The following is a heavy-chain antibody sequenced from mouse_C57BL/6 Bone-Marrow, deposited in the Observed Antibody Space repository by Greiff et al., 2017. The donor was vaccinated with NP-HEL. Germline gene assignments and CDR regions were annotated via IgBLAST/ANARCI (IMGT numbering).Heavy chain of an antibody. D-gene: IGHD2-4*01. Sequence: VQLVESGPGLVQPSQSLSITCTVSGFSLTSYGVHWVRQSPGKGLEWLGVIWSGGSTDYNAAFISRLSISKDNSKSQVFFKMNSLQADDTAIYYCASYDYEAWFAYWGQGTLVTVSA. J-gene: IGHJ3*01. CDR1: GFSLTSYG. CDR2: IWSGGST. CDR3: ASYDYEAWFAY. V-gene: IGHV2-2*01.